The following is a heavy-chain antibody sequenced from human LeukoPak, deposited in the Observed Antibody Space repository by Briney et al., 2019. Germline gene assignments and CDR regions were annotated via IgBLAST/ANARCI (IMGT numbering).Heavy chain of an antibody. D-gene: IGHD3-3*01. J-gene: IGHJ2*01. Sequence: PSETLSLTCTVSGGSISTYFWSWIRQPPGKGLEWIGYVHHSGNTNYNPSLRSRVTISEDTSENQMSLRLSSVTAADTAVYYCARHLAATSLFGGSSWSFDLWGRGTLVTVSS. CDR3: ARHLAATSLFGGSSWSFDL. CDR1: GGSISTYF. CDR2: VHHSGNT. V-gene: IGHV4-59*01.